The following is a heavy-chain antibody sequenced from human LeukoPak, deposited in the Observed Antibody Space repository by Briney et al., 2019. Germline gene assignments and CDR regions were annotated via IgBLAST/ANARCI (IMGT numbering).Heavy chain of an antibody. CDR1: GGSISSYY. V-gene: IGHV4-4*07. CDR2: IYTSGST. Sequence: PSETLSLTCTVSGGSISSYYWNWIRQPAGKGLEWIGRIYTSGSTHYNPSLKSRVTISVDTSKNHFSLKLSSVTAADTAVYYCAREGPYYDSSGYIPYFHYWGQGTLVTVSS. J-gene: IGHJ4*02. CDR3: AREGPYYDSSGYIPYFHY. D-gene: IGHD3-22*01.